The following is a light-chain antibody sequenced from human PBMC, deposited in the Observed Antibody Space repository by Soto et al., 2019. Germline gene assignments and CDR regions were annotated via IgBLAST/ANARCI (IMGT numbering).Light chain of an antibody. CDR1: SSDVGGYNY. Sequence: QSVLTQHRSVSGSPGQSVTISCTGTSSDVGGYNYVSWYQHHPGKAPKVMIYDVSKRPSGVPDRFSGSKSGNTASLTISGLQAEDEADYYCCSFAGSYTFVFGTGTKVTVL. CDR3: CSFAGSYTFV. V-gene: IGLV2-11*01. J-gene: IGLJ1*01. CDR2: DVS.